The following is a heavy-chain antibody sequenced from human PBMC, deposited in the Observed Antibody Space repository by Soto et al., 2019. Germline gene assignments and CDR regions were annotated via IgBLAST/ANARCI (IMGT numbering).Heavy chain of an antibody. CDR2: ISDDGINT. J-gene: IGHJ1*01. CDR3: AKDLRVGLPTHFQH. V-gene: IGHV3-30-3*01. CDR1: GFSFRSYA. Sequence: QVQLVESGGGVVQPGGSRRLSCAASGFSFRSYAMHWVRQAPGKGLEWVAGISDDGINTYYADSVKGRFSISRDNSKHTLHLEITTVTGGDTTVYYCAKDLRVGLPTHFQHWAMGTLVTVSS. D-gene: IGHD4-17*01.